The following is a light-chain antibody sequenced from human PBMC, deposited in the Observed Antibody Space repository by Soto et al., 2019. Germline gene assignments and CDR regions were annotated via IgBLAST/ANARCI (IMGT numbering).Light chain of an antibody. CDR3: QQYNYLIT. V-gene: IGKV3-15*01. CDR1: QSVSGN. CDR2: GAS. J-gene: IGKJ5*01. Sequence: EIVMTQSPATLSVSPGERATLSCRASQSVSGNLAWYQQKPGQAPRLLMYGASTRATGIPARFSGSGSGTEFTLTITSLQPEDFAVYYCQQYNYLITFGQGTRLEIK.